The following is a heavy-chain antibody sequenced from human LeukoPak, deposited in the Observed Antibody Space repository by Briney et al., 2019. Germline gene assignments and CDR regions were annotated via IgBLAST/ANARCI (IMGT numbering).Heavy chain of an antibody. CDR2: INPKSGGT. Sequence: ASVKVSCKASGYTFTSYYIHWVRQAPGQGLEWMGWINPKSGGTNHAQKFQGRVTMTRDTSITTAYMELSRLRSDYTAVYYCATSRASYSNSSSLDYWGQGTLVTVSS. V-gene: IGHV1-2*02. J-gene: IGHJ4*02. CDR1: GYTFTSYY. CDR3: ATSRASYSNSSSLDY. D-gene: IGHD6-6*01.